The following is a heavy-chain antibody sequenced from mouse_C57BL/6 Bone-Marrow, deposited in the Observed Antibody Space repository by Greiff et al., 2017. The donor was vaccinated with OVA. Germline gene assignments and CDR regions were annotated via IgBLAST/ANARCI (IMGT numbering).Heavy chain of an antibody. D-gene: IGHD2-1*01. CDR2: IDPSDSYT. V-gene: IGHV1-69*01. CDR1: GYTFTSYW. CDR3: ARGVTEPFDY. J-gene: IGHJ2*01. Sequence: QVQLKQPGAELVMPGASVKLSCKASGYTFTSYWMHWVKQRPGQGLEWIGEIDPSDSYTNYNQKFKGKSTLTVDKSSSTAYMQLSSLTSEDSAVYYCARGVTEPFDYWGQGTTLTVSS.